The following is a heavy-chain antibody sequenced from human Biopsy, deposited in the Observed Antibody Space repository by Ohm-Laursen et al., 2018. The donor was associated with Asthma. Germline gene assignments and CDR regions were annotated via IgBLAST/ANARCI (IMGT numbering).Heavy chain of an antibody. Sequence: GTLSLTCPVYGGYLTGHYWNWIRQPPGKGLEWIGEIDQSGYTNYNPFLKSRVTISADTSKNQFHLNLSSVTAADTAVYFCARAAITGIRGWFDPWGQGTQVTVSS. CDR1: GGYLTGHY. J-gene: IGHJ5*02. CDR2: IDQSGYT. CDR3: ARAAITGIRGWFDP. D-gene: IGHD1-20*01. V-gene: IGHV4-34*01.